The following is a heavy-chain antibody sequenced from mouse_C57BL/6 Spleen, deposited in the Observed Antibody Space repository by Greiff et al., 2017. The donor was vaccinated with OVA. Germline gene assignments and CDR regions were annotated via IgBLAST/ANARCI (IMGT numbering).Heavy chain of an antibody. CDR3: ARSYGSSWGYFDY. CDR1: GYAFSSSW. J-gene: IGHJ2*01. V-gene: IGHV1-82*01. D-gene: IGHD1-1*01. Sequence: QVHVKQSGPELVKPGASVKISCKASGYAFSSSWMNWVKQRPGKGLEWIGRIYPGDGDTNYNGKFKGKATLTADKSSSTAYMQLSSLTSEDSAVYFCARSYGSSWGYFDYWGQGTTLTVSS. CDR2: IYPGDGDT.